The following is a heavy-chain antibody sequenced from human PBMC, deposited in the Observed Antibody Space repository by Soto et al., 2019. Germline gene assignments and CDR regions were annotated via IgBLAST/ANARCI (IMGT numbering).Heavy chain of an antibody. CDR1: GFTFRTSV. J-gene: IGHJ4*02. CDR2: IASDSSYK. V-gene: IGHV3-30*18. Sequence: QVQLVESGGGVVQPGTSLRLSCAASGFTFRTSVIHWVRQAPGKGREWLAVIASDSSYKNCTGSVKGRFTISRDNSKSTLYLEMSSLRAEDTAVYYCAKEYTAHRHFDYWGLGTLVTVSP. CDR3: AKEYTAHRHFDY. D-gene: IGHD5-18*01.